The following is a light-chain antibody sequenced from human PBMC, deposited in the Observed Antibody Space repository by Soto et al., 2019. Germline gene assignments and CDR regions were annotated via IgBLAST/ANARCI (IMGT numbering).Light chain of an antibody. CDR3: QQVNSYPLT. CDR1: QDIANY. CDR2: ATS. J-gene: IGKJ4*01. V-gene: IGKV1-9*01. Sequence: IQLTQSPSFLSASVGDRVTITCRASQDIANYLAWYQQKPGKAPKFLIYATSTFQSGVPSRFSGGGSGTEFTLTISSLQPEDFATYYCQQVNSYPLTFGGGTKVDI.